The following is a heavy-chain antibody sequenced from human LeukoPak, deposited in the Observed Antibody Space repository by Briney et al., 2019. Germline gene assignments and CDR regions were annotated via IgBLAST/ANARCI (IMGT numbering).Heavy chain of an antibody. CDR3: AKVHAASHSYCSSTSCYLDYYYGMDV. D-gene: IGHD2-2*01. V-gene: IGHV3-23*01. J-gene: IGHJ6*02. CDR1: GASISSSRYY. CDR2: INGTGSTT. Sequence: PSETLSLTCTVSGASISSSRYYWGWVRQAPGKGLEWVAAINGTGSTTYHADSVKGRFTISRDNSKNTLYLQMNSLRAEDTAVYYCAKVHAASHSYCSSTSCYLDYYYGMDVWGQGTTVTVSS.